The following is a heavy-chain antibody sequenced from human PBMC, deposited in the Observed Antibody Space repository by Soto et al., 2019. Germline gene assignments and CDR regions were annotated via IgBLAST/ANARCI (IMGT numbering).Heavy chain of an antibody. D-gene: IGHD3-16*01. CDR1: GGTFSNFA. J-gene: IGHJ3*02. V-gene: IGHV1-69*17. Sequence: QVQLVQSGPEVKKPGSSVKVSCEASGGTFSNFAVNWVRQAPGQGLEWVGGIIPLVNVAKYAQKFEGRVTMVADYSPSTDSMDWHGLISDPTAVHYWAASGRDVLRYACKETEGLDIWGQGTVVTVSS. CDR3: AASGRDVLRYACKETEGLDI. CDR2: IIPLVNVA.